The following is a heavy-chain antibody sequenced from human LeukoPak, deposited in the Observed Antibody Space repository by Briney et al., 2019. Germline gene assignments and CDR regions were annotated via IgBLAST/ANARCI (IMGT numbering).Heavy chain of an antibody. CDR1: GFTFSSYG. V-gene: IGHV3-30*02. Sequence: GGSLRLSCAASGFTFSSYGMHWVRQAPGKGLEWVAFIRYDRGNKYYADSVKGRFTISRDNSKNTLYLQMNSLRAEDTAVYYCAKGRWIQLWSYDYWGQGTLVTVSS. D-gene: IGHD5-18*01. CDR3: AKGRWIQLWSYDY. J-gene: IGHJ4*02. CDR2: IRYDRGNK.